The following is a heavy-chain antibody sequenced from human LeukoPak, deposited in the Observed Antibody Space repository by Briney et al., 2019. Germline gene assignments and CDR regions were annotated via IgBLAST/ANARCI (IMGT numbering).Heavy chain of an antibody. CDR1: GFTFDDYA. CDR3: AKDTDYGDNLGAFDI. Sequence: QPGRSLRLSCAASGFTFDDYAMHWVRQAPGKGLEWVSGISWNSGSIGYADSVKGRFTISRDNAKNSLNLQMNSLRAEDTALYYCAKDTDYGDNLGAFDIWGQGTMVTVSS. J-gene: IGHJ3*02. CDR2: ISWNSGSI. V-gene: IGHV3-9*01. D-gene: IGHD4-17*01.